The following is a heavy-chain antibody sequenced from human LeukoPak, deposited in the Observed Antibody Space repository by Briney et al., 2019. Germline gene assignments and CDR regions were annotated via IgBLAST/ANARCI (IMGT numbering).Heavy chain of an antibody. J-gene: IGHJ3*02. Sequence: PSETLSLTCTVSGGSLSSYYRSWIRQPPGKGLEWIGYIYYSGSNNYNPSLKSGVTISVDTSTNQFSLKLSSVTAADTTVYYCARQSGVHYGDSDAFDIWGQGTMVTVSS. CDR1: GGSLSSYY. V-gene: IGHV4-59*08. D-gene: IGHD4-17*01. CDR3: ARQSGVHYGDSDAFDI. CDR2: IYYSGSN.